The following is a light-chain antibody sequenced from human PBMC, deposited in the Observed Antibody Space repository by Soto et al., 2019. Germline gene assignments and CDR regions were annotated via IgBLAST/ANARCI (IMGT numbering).Light chain of an antibody. CDR1: SSNIGNNY. CDR3: GTWDSGLSALYV. Sequence: QSVLTQPPSVSAAPGQKVTISCSGSSSNIGNNYVSWYQQLPETAPKLLIYDNNKRPSGIPDRFSGSKSGTSATLGITGLQTGDEADYYCGTWDSGLSALYVFGSGTKVTV. V-gene: IGLV1-51*01. CDR2: DNN. J-gene: IGLJ1*01.